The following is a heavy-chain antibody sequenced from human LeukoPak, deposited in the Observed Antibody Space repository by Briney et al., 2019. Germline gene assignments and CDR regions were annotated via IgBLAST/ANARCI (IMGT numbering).Heavy chain of an antibody. Sequence: GASVKVSCKASGYTFTGYYMHWVRQAPGQGLEWMGWINPNSGGTNYAQKFQGRVTMTRDTSISTAYMELSRLRSDDTAVYYCARGPRITMVRGLPQFFGYWGQGTLVTVSS. V-gene: IGHV1-2*02. CDR3: ARGPRITMVRGLPQFFGY. D-gene: IGHD3-10*01. CDR2: INPNSGGT. CDR1: GYTFTGYY. J-gene: IGHJ4*02.